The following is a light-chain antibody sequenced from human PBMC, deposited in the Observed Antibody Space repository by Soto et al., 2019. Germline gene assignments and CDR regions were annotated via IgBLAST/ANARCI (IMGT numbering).Light chain of an antibody. CDR1: SGSVSTNYY. CDR2: STN. V-gene: IGLV8-61*01. J-gene: IGLJ3*02. CDR3: VLYMGSGIWV. Sequence: QTVVTQEPSFSVSPGRTVTLTCGLSSGSVSTNYYPSWYQQTPGQAPRTLIYSTNTRSSGVPNRCSGSILGNKAALTITGAQADDESDYYCVLYMGSGIWVFGGGTKVTVL.